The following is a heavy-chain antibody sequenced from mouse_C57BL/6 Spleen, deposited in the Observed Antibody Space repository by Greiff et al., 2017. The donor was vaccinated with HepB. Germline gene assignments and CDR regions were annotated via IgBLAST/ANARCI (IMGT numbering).Heavy chain of an antibody. J-gene: IGHJ1*03. CDR2: ISGGGGNT. Sequence: EVMLVESGGGLVKPGGSLKLSCAASGFTFSSYTMSWVRQTPEKRLEWVATISGGGGNTYYPDSVKGRFTISRDNAKNTLYLQMSSLRSEDTALYYCARHDGYYSWYFDVWGTGTTVTVSS. CDR3: ARHDGYYSWYFDV. V-gene: IGHV5-9*01. CDR1: GFTFSSYT. D-gene: IGHD2-3*01.